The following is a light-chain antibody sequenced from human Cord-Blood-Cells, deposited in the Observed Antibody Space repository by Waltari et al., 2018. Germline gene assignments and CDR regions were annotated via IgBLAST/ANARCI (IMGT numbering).Light chain of an antibody. CDR1: SSDVGGYNY. Sequence: QSALTPPASVSGSPGQSITISCTGTSSDVGGYNYVSWYQQHPGKAPKLMIYDVSNRPSGVSNRFSGSKSVNTASLTISGLQAEDEADYYCSSYTSSSTLVFGTGTKVTVL. CDR3: SSYTSSSTLV. CDR2: DVS. J-gene: IGLJ1*01. V-gene: IGLV2-14*03.